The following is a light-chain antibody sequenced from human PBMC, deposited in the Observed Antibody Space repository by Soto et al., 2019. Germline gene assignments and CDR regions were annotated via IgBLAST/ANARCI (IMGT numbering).Light chain of an antibody. CDR2: GAS. V-gene: IGKV1-9*01. J-gene: IGKJ5*01. CDR1: QAMNTY. Sequence: DSQRTQSPAFLADSVGNSVTISCRASQAMNTYIAWYQQRPGAAPKLLVYGASTLYTGVPSRFSGSESGAVFTLTIISLQPEDFATYYCQQLHIYPITFGQGRRLENK. CDR3: QQLHIYPIT.